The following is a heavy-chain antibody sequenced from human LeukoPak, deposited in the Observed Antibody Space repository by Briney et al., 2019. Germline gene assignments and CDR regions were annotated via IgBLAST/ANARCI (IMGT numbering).Heavy chain of an antibody. V-gene: IGHV1-69*13. D-gene: IGHD3-10*01. CDR1: GGTFSSYV. CDR2: IIPIFGTA. Sequence: SVKVSCKASGGTFSSYVISWLRQAAGQGLDWMGGIIPIFGTANYAQKFQGRVTITADESTCTAYMELSSLRSEDAAVYYCARATMVQGVFYYYYYMDVWGKGTTVTVSS. CDR3: ARATMVQGVFYYYYYMDV. J-gene: IGHJ6*03.